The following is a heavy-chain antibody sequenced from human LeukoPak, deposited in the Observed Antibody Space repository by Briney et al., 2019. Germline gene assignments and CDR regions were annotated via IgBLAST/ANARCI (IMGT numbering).Heavy chain of an antibody. CDR2: INPSGGST. CDR1: GYTFTSYY. D-gene: IGHD3-16*02. J-gene: IGHJ4*02. CDR3: ARDRRYDYVWGSYRYMWTFDY. Sequence: ASVNVSCKASGYTFTSYYMHWVRQAPGQGLEWMGIINPSGGSTSYAQKFQGRVTMTRDTSTSTVYMELSSLRSEDTAVYYCARDRRYDYVWGSYRYMWTFDYWGQGTLVTVSS. V-gene: IGHV1-46*01.